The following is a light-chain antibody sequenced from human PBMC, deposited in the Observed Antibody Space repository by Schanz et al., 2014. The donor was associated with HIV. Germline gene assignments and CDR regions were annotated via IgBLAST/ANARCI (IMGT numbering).Light chain of an antibody. J-gene: IGLJ2*01. CDR3: SSYTTSSTLV. Sequence: QSGLTQPASVSASPGQAITISCTGTGSDIGGYNFVSWYQQCPGKAPKLVIFDVNNRPAGASNRFSGSKSGNTASLTISGLQAEDEADYYCSSYTTSSTLVLGGGTKLTVL. CDR1: GSDIGGYNF. CDR2: DVN. V-gene: IGLV2-14*03.